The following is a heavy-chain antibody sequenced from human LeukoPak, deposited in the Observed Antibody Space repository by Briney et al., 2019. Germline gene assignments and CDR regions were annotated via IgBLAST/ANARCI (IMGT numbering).Heavy chain of an antibody. CDR1: GYTFTNYG. J-gene: IGHJ4*02. CDR2: ISVYTANT. V-gene: IGHV1-18*01. Sequence: ASVKVSCKASGYTFTNYGISWVRQAPGQGLEWVGWISVYTANTYYAQKFQARVTMTTDTSTSTAYMELRSLRSDDTAVYYCAKDRGWQYADYDTVAVEHWGQGTLVTVSS. D-gene: IGHD4-17*01. CDR3: AKDRGWQYADYDTVAVEH.